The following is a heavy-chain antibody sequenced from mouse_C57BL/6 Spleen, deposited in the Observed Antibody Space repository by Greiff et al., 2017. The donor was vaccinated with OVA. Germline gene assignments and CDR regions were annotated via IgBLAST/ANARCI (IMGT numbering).Heavy chain of an antibody. CDR2: IYPGSGNT. V-gene: IGHV1-66*01. J-gene: IGHJ3*01. D-gene: IGHD2-4*01. CDR1: GYSFTSYY. Sequence: VQLVESGPELVKPGASVKISCKASGYSFTSYYIHWVKQRPGQGLEWIGWIYPGSGNTKYNEKFKGKATLTADTSSSTAYMQLSSLTSEDSAVYYCARGGDYGLFAYWGQGTLVTVSA. CDR3: ARGGDYGLFAY.